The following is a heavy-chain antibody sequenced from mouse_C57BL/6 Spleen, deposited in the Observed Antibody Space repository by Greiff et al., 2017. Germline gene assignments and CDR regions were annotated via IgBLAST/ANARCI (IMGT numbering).Heavy chain of an antibody. CDR3: AREDLDWYWFAY. V-gene: IGHV14-3*01. CDR2: IDPANGNT. CDR1: GFNITNTY. D-gene: IGHD1-1*02. J-gene: IGHJ3*01. Sequence: VQLQQSVAELVRPGASVKLSCTASGFNITNTYMHWVKQRPEQGLEWIGRIDPANGNTKYAPKFQGKATITADTSSNTAYLQLSSLTSEDTAIYYGAREDLDWYWFAYWGQGTLVTVSA.